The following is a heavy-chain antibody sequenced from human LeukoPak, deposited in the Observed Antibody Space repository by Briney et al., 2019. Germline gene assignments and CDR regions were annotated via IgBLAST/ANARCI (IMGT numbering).Heavy chain of an antibody. CDR1: GFTFSSYA. V-gene: IGHV3-15*01. Sequence: PGGSLRLSCAASGFTFSSYAMSWVRQAPGKGLEWVGRIYSKTDGGTTDYAAPVKGRFTISRDDSKNTLYLQMNSLKTEDTALYYCTTGFFGVVNDAFDIWGQGTMVTVSS. D-gene: IGHD3-3*01. CDR3: TTGFFGVVNDAFDI. CDR2: IYSKTDGGTT. J-gene: IGHJ3*02.